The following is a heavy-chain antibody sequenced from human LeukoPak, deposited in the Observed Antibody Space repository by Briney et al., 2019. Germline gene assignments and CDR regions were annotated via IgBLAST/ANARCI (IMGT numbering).Heavy chain of an antibody. Sequence: ASVKVSCKASGYTFTSYYMDWVRQAPGQGLEWMGIINPSGGSTSYAQKFQGRVTMTRDMSTSTVYMELSSLRSEDTAVYYCARGRGRGTTYYSFAYWGQGTLVTVSS. CDR3: ARGRGRGTTYYSFAY. V-gene: IGHV1-46*01. D-gene: IGHD3/OR15-3a*01. CDR1: GYTFTSYY. J-gene: IGHJ4*02. CDR2: INPSGGST.